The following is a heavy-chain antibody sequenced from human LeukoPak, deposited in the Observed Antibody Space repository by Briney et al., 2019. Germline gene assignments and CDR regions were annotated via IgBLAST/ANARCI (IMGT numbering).Heavy chain of an antibody. CDR3: ANFVDTSMGGNDY. CDR1: GFTFSSHA. J-gene: IGHJ4*02. CDR2: IDASSHYT. V-gene: IGHV3-23*01. D-gene: IGHD5-18*01. Sequence: GGSLRLSCAASGFTFSSHAMSWVRQAPGKWLEWVSAIDASSHYTYYADSVQGRFTISRDNSKNTLYLQMNSLRAEDTALYYCANFVDTSMGGNDYWGQGTLVTVSS.